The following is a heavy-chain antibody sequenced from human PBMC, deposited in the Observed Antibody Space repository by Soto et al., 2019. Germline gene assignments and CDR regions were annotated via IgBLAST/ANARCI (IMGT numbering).Heavy chain of an antibody. V-gene: IGHV3-11*06. CDR3: TKEYGRLDY. Sequence: RRLSCAASGFTFSDYYMSWIRQAPGKGLEWVSYISSSSGYTNYADSVKGRFTISRDNAKNSLYLQMNSLRAEDTAVYYCTKEYGRLDYWGQGTLVPVSS. CDR2: ISSSSGYT. J-gene: IGHJ4*02. CDR1: GFTFSDYY. D-gene: IGHD4-17*01.